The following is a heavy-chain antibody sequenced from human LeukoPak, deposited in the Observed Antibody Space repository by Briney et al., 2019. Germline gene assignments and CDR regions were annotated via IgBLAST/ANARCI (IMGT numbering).Heavy chain of an antibody. D-gene: IGHD3-3*01. V-gene: IGHV3-23*01. CDR3: AKRFLEWLLSPDWFDP. J-gene: IGHJ5*02. CDR2: ISGSGGST. Sequence: GGSLRLSCVASGFTLTSYATSWVRQAPGKGLEWVSAISGSGGSTYYADSVKGRFTISRDNSKNTLYLQMNSLRAEDTAVYYCAKRFLEWLLSPDWFDPWGQGTLVTVSS. CDR1: GFTLTSYA.